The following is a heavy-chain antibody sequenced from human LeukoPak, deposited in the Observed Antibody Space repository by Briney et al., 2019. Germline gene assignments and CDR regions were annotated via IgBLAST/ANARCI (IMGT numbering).Heavy chain of an antibody. CDR1: GYTFSSFG. Sequence: ASVKVSCKTSGYTFSSFGISRVRQAPGQGLEWIGWISGYNVNTNYAQRLQGRVTLTTDTSTSTAYMELRSLTSDDTAVYYCARARRVQVVSAAQSAEYFQYWGQGTRVTVSS. CDR3: ARARRVQVVSAAQSAEYFQY. J-gene: IGHJ1*01. D-gene: IGHD3-22*01. CDR2: ISGYNVNT. V-gene: IGHV1-18*01.